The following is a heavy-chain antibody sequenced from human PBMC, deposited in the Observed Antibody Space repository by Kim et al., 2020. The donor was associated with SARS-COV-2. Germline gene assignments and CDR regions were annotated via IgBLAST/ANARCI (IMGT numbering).Heavy chain of an antibody. V-gene: IGHV4-38-2*02. D-gene: IGHD6-19*01. CDR3: ARAVAGAGKYYFDC. J-gene: IGHJ4*02. Sequence: SETLSLTCTVSGYSISSGYYWGWIRQPPGKGLEWIGSIYHSGSTYYNPSLKSRVTISVDTSKNQFSLKLSSVTAADTAVYYCARAVAGAGKYYFDCWGQG. CDR2: IYHSGST. CDR1: GYSISSGYY.